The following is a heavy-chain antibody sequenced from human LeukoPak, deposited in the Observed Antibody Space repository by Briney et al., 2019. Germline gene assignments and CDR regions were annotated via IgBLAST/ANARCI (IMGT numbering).Heavy chain of an antibody. Sequence: SETLSLTCTVSGGSISSSSYYWGWIRQPPGKGLEWIGYIYYSGIVNYNPSLKTRVTISVDTSKNQFSLKLNSVTAADTAVYYCARWGSNMAREKGDHWGQGTLVTVSS. CDR1: GGSISSSSYY. CDR2: IYYSGIV. D-gene: IGHD3-10*01. CDR3: ARWGSNMAREKGDH. V-gene: IGHV4-61*05. J-gene: IGHJ4*02.